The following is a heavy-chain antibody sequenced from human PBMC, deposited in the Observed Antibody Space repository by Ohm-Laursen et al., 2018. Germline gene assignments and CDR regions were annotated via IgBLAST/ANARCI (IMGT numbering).Heavy chain of an antibody. CDR3: ARQVGQRSSIGRGRGFDYFDY. CDR2: ISSSGESM. CDR1: GFTFSSYE. J-gene: IGHJ4*02. V-gene: IGHV3-48*03. D-gene: IGHD1-26*01. Sequence: SLRLSCSAFGFTFSSYEMNWVRQAPGKGLEYVSYISSSGESMYYADSVKGRFTISRDNAKNSTYLQMNSLRAEDTAVYYCARQVGQRSSIGRGRGFDYFDYWGQGPLVTVSS.